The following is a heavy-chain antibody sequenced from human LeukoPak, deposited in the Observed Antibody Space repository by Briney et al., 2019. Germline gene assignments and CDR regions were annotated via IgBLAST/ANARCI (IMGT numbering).Heavy chain of an antibody. CDR2: IIPIFGTA. Sequence: SVKVSCKASGGTFSSYAISWVRQARGQGLEWMGGIIPIFGTANYAQKFQGTVTITADKSTSTAYMDLSSLRSEDTAVYFCARYSGYCSGGSCYSPFDYWGQGTLVTVSS. V-gene: IGHV1-69*06. J-gene: IGHJ4*02. CDR3: ARYSGYCSGGSCYSPFDY. CDR1: GGTFSSYA. D-gene: IGHD2-15*01.